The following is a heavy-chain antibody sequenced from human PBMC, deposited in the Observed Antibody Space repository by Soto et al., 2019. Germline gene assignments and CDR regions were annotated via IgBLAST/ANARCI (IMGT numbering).Heavy chain of an antibody. V-gene: IGHV4-30-4*01. Sequence: QMQLQESDPGLVKPSQTLSLTCTVSGGSISSGDYYWSWIRQPPGKGLEWIGYIYYSGSTYYNPSLKSRDTISVDTPENQFSLKLSSVTAADTAVYYCARIPYSYGSRYMDVWGQGTTVTVSS. CDR2: IYYSGST. CDR1: GGSISSGDYY. CDR3: ARIPYSYGSRYMDV. D-gene: IGHD5-18*01. J-gene: IGHJ6*03.